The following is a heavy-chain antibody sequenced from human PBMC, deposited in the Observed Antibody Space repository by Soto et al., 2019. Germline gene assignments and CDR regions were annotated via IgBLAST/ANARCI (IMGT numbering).Heavy chain of an antibody. J-gene: IGHJ5*02. Sequence: GGSLRLSCAASGFTFSSYAMSWVRQAPGKGLEWVSVISGSGGSTYYADSVKGRFTISRDNSKNTLHLQMNSLRAEDTAVYYCAKGLRAVAALGWFDPWGQGTLVTVSS. CDR3: AKGLRAVAALGWFDP. CDR2: ISGSGGST. D-gene: IGHD6-19*01. CDR1: GFTFSSYA. V-gene: IGHV3-23*01.